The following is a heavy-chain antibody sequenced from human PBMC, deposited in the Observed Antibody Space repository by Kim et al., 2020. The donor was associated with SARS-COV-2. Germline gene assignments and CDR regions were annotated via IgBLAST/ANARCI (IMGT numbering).Heavy chain of an antibody. D-gene: IGHD4-17*01. Sequence: PSLKSRVTIAVATSNNQFSLKLSSVTAADTAVYYCARPGSTVTNYWYFDLWGRGTLVTVSS. J-gene: IGHJ2*01. V-gene: IGHV4-39*01. CDR3: ARPGSTVTNYWYFDL.